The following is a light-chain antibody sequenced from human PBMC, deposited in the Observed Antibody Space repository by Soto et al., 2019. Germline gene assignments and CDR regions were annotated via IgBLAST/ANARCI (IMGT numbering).Light chain of an antibody. V-gene: IGKV3-11*01. Sequence: EVVLTQSPATLSLSPGERATLSCRASESVDIYLAWYKQKSGQAPSLLIYDASNRATGIPARFSGSGSGTDVTLSISSLEPEHFAVYYCQQRYKWPLTFGGGTKVEIK. CDR2: DAS. CDR1: ESVDIY. CDR3: QQRYKWPLT. J-gene: IGKJ4*01.